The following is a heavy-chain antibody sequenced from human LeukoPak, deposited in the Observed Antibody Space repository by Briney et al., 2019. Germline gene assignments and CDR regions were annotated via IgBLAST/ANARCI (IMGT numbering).Heavy chain of an antibody. Sequence: GRSLRLSCAASGVTFSSYAMHWVRQAPGKGLEWVAVISYDGSNKYYADSVKGRFTISRDNSKNTLYLQMNSLRAEDTAVYYCAREAPSSSDNYYYYGMDVWGQGTTVTVSS. V-gene: IGHV3-30-3*01. CDR2: ISYDGSNK. D-gene: IGHD6-6*01. CDR1: GVTFSSYA. CDR3: AREAPSSSDNYYYYGMDV. J-gene: IGHJ6*02.